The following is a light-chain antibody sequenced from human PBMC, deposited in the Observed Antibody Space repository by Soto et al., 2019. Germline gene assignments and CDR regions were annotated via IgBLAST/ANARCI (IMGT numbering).Light chain of an antibody. CDR3: QQYNNWPRT. CDR2: GAS. Sequence: EIVMTQSPATLSVSRGERATLSCRANQAISSNLAWYQQKPGQAPRLLIYGASTGATGIPARFSGSGSGTEFTLTIGSLQSEDFALYYCQQYNNWPRTFGQGTKVGIK. V-gene: IGKV3-15*01. J-gene: IGKJ1*01. CDR1: QAISSN.